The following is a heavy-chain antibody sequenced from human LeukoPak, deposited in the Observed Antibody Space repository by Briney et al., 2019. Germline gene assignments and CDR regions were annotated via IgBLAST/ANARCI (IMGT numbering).Heavy chain of an antibody. CDR1: GFTFSNAW. Sequence: GGSLRLSCAASGFTFSNAWMSWVRQAPGKGLEWVGRIKSKTDGGTTDYAAPVKGRFTISRDDSKNTLSLQMNSLKTEDTAVYYCTTREPPLRSAEYFQHWGQGTLVTVSS. J-gene: IGHJ1*01. V-gene: IGHV3-15*01. D-gene: IGHD1-14*01. CDR2: IKSKTDGGTT. CDR3: TTREPPLRSAEYFQH.